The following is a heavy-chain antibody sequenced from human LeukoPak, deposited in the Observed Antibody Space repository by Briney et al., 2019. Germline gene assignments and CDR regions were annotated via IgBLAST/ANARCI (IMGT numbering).Heavy chain of an antibody. J-gene: IGHJ6*02. CDR2: MNPNSGNT. CDR1: GYTFTSYD. D-gene: IGHD6-13*01. CDR3: ARGRIMADSSSWYVYYYYGMDV. Sequence: ASVKLSCKASGYTFTSYDINWVRQATGQGLEWMGWMNPNSGNTGYAQKFQGRVTMTMNTSISTAYMELSSLRSEDTAVYYCARGRIMADSSSWYVYYYYGMDVWGQGTTVTVSS. V-gene: IGHV1-8*01.